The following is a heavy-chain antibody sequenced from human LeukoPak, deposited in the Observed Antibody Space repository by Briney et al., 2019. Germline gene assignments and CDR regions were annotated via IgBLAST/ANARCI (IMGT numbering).Heavy chain of an antibody. Sequence: GGSLRLSCAASGFTFSSYSMNWVRQAPGKGLEWVSSISSSSSYIYYADSVKGRFTISRDNAKNSLYLQMNSLRAEDTAVYYCASDPSQLVDIGMAYDYWGQGTLVTVSS. D-gene: IGHD5-18*01. CDR1: GFTFSSYS. CDR2: ISSSSSYI. CDR3: ASDPSQLVDIGMAYDY. J-gene: IGHJ4*02. V-gene: IGHV3-21*01.